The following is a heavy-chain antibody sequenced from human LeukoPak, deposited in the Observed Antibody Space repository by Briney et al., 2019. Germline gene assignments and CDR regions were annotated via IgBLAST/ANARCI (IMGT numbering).Heavy chain of an antibody. V-gene: IGHV4-34*12. CDR2: IIDTGST. Sequence: SETLSLTCAVYDGSFSGYYWTWIRQPPGKGLEWIGEIIDTGSTKYNSSLKSRVTISVDTSKNQFSLKLSSVTAADTAVYYCARSASSSGWSNWFDPWGQGTLVTVSS. CDR1: DGSFSGYY. D-gene: IGHD6-19*01. CDR3: ARSASSSGWSNWFDP. J-gene: IGHJ5*02.